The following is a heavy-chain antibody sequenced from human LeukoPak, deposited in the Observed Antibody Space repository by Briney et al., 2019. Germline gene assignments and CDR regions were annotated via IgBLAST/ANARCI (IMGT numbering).Heavy chain of an antibody. V-gene: IGHV4-59*01. CDR3: ARGPYDSSGYYSDY. Sequence: SETLSLTCTVSGGSISSYYWSWIRQPPGKGLEWIWYIYYSGSTNYNPSLKSRVTISVDTSKNQFSLKLSSVTAADTAVYYCARGPYDSSGYYSDYWGQGTLVTVSS. J-gene: IGHJ4*02. CDR1: GGSISSYY. D-gene: IGHD3-22*01. CDR2: IYYSGST.